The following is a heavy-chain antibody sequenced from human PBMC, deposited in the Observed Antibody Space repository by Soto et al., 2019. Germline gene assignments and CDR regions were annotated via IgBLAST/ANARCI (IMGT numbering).Heavy chain of an antibody. D-gene: IGHD2-2*01. V-gene: IGHV4-39*01. CDR1: GDSISSSSYY. Sequence: QLQLQESGPGLVKPSETLSLTCTVSGDSISSSSYYWGWIRQPPGKGLEWIGSIYYSGSTYYNPSLKRRVTISVDTSKNQFSLKLSSVTAADTAVYYCARHGFLNQGPSDWGQGTLVTVSS. CDR3: ARHGFLNQGPSD. CDR2: IYYSGST. J-gene: IGHJ4*02.